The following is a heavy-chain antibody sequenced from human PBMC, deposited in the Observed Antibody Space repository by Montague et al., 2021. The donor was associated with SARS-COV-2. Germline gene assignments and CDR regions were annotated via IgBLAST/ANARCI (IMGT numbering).Heavy chain of an antibody. V-gene: IGHV4-39*01. CDR3: ATQEDPSGWIPGPFDF. CDR1: GGSISSSNYY. J-gene: IGHJ4*02. CDR2: IYYRGST. Sequence: SEILSLTCTVSGGSISSSNYYWAWIRQPPGKGLEWIGSIYYRGSTYYNPSLKSRVFISVDTSKNQLSLTLTSVTAADTAVYYCATQEDPSGWIPGPFDFWGQGTLLSVSS. D-gene: IGHD6-19*01.